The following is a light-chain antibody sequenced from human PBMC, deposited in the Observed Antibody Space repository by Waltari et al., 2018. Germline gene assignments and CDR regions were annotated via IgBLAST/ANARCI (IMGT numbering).Light chain of an antibody. CDR1: QSVLYNSNNKNY. CDR2: WAS. V-gene: IGKV4-1*01. CDR3: QQYYTTPLT. J-gene: IGKJ4*01. Sequence: DIVMTQSTDYLAVSMGERSTINSNSSQSVLYNSNNKNYLAWYQQKPGQSPKLLIYWASTRESGVPDRFSGSGSGTDFTLTISSLQAEDVAVYYCQQYYTTPLTFGGGTTVEIK.